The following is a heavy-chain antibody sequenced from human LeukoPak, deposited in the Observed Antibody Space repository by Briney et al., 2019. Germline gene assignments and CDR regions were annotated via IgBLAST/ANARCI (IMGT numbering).Heavy chain of an antibody. CDR3: ARVDGFLEWSLNWFDP. CDR1: GYSFTSYW. Sequence: GASLKISCKGSGYSFTSYWIGWVRQMPGKGLEWMGIIYPGDSDTRYSPSFQSQVTISADKSISTAYLQWSSLKASDTAMYYCARVDGFLEWSLNWFDPWGQGTLVTVSS. J-gene: IGHJ5*02. D-gene: IGHD3-3*01. V-gene: IGHV5-51*01. CDR2: IYPGDSDT.